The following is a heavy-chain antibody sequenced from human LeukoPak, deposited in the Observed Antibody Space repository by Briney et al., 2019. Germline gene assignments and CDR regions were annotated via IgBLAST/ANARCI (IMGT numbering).Heavy chain of an antibody. CDR2: IYTSGST. CDR3: ARGGEAVAGTDFFYYYYYYMDV. CDR1: GGSISSYY. D-gene: IGHD6-19*01. Sequence: SETLSLTCTVSGGSISSYYWSWIRQPAGKGLEWIGRIYTSGSTNYNPSLKSRVTISVDTSKNQFSLKLSSVTAADTAVYYCARGGEAVAGTDFFYYYYYYMDVWGKGTTVTVSS. V-gene: IGHV4-4*07. J-gene: IGHJ6*03.